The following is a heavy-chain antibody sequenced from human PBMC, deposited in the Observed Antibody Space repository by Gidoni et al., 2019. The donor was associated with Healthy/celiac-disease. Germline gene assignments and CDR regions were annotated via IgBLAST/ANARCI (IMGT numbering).Heavy chain of an antibody. Sequence: QVQLVQSGAEVKKPGASVKVSCKASGYTFTSYAMHWLRQAPGQRLEWMGWINAGNGNTKYSQKFQGRVTITRDTSASTAYMELSSLRSEDTAVYYCARDGVVVAATSAFDIWGQGTMVTVSS. CDR3: ARDGVVVAATSAFDI. CDR2: INAGNGNT. CDR1: GYTFTSYA. V-gene: IGHV1-3*01. J-gene: IGHJ3*02. D-gene: IGHD2-15*01.